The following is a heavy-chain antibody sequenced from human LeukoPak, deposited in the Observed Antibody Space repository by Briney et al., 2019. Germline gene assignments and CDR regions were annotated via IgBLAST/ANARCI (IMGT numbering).Heavy chain of an antibody. Sequence: PGGSLRLSCLPSGFTFSNYAMTWVRQAPGKGLEWVSAVSGSDGSTYYADSVKGRFTISRDNSKNTLYLQMNSLRAEDTAIYYCARTSSWYGNYWGQGTLVTVSS. CDR2: VSGSDGST. J-gene: IGHJ4*02. CDR3: ARTSSWYGNY. CDR1: GFTFSNYA. D-gene: IGHD6-13*01. V-gene: IGHV3-23*01.